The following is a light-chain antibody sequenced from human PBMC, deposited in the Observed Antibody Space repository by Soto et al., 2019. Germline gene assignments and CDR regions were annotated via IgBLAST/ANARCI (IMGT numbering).Light chain of an antibody. Sequence: QSVLTQPPSMSGAPGQRVIISCTGSSSNIGAPYDVHWYQQLPGTAPKLLIYGNRFRPSGVTDRFSGSKSATSASLAITGLQAEDEADYYCQSYDSSLSAVVFGGGTKLTVL. V-gene: IGLV1-40*01. CDR3: QSYDSSLSAVV. CDR2: GNR. CDR1: SSNIGAPYD. J-gene: IGLJ2*01.